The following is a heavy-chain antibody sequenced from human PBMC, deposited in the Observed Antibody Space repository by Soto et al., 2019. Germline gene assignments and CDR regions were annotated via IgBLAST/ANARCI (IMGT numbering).Heavy chain of an antibody. Sequence: GGSLRLSGRGSGGTFSSYSRKWVRQAPGRGLEWVSFIGGTGTTKYYADSVKGRFTISRDNAGNSLYLQMTSLRADDTAVYYCARDPKSGISYFDSWGQGVLVTVSS. V-gene: IGHV3-48*01. CDR2: IGGTGTTK. D-gene: IGHD2-8*02. J-gene: IGHJ4*02. CDR1: GGTFSSYS. CDR3: ARDPKSGISYFDS.